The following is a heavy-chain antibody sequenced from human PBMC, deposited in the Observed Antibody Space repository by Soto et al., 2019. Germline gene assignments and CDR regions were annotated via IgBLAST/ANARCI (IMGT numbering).Heavy chain of an antibody. Sequence: SETLSLTCTVSGGSVSSGSYYWSWIRQPPGKGLEWIGYIYYSGSTNYNPSLRSRVTISVDTSKNQFSLKLSSVTAADTAVYYCARAKWENYAFDIWGQGTMVTVSS. CDR3: ARAKWENYAFDI. V-gene: IGHV4-61*01. D-gene: IGHD1-26*01. J-gene: IGHJ3*02. CDR2: IYYSGST. CDR1: GGSVSSGSYY.